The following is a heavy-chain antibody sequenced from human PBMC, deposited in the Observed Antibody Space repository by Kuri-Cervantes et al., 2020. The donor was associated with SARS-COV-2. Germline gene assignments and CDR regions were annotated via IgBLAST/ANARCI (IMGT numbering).Heavy chain of an antibody. CDR1: GFTFSSYA. V-gene: IGHV3-23*01. CDR3: ALSITMIVVVTFDY. J-gene: IGHJ4*02. Sequence: GGSLRLSCAASGFTFSSYAMSWVRQAPGKGLEWVSATSGSGGSTYYADSVKGRFTISRDNSKNTLYLQMNSLRAEDTAVYYCALSITMIVVVTFDYWGQGTLVTVSS. D-gene: IGHD3-22*01. CDR2: TSGSGGST.